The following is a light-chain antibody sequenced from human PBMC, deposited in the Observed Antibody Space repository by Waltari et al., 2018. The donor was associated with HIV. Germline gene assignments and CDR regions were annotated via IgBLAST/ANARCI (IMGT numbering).Light chain of an antibody. CDR2: GVT. V-gene: IGLV2-14*01. CDR3: SSLTLTHTVA. J-gene: IGLJ3*02. Sequence: QSALTQPASVSGSPGQSITISCTGTISDIGLYDFVSWYRQYPGKAPQLIIFGVTSRPPGVTSRFSGSKSGNTASLTISGLQAEDEADYYCSSLTLTHTVAFGGGTKVTV. CDR1: ISDIGLYDF.